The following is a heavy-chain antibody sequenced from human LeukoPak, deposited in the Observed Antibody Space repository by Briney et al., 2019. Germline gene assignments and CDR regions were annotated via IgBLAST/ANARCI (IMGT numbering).Heavy chain of an antibody. Sequence: ASVKVSCKASGYTFTSYGISWVRQAPGQGLEWMGWISAYNGNTNYAQKLQGRVTMTTDTSTSTAYMELRSLRSDDTAVYYCARDSYYYGSGSPTPLLVGVLDIVATTYYYYYGMDVWGQGTTVTVSS. V-gene: IGHV1-18*01. CDR1: GYTFTSYG. J-gene: IGHJ6*02. CDR3: ARDSYYYGSGSPTPLLVGVLDIVATTYYYYYGMDV. CDR2: ISAYNGNT. D-gene: IGHD3-10*01.